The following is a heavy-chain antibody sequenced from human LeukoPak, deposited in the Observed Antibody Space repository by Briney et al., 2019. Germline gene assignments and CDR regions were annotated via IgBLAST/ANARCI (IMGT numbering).Heavy chain of an antibody. CDR1: GGTFSSYT. D-gene: IGHD4/OR15-4a*01. V-gene: IGHV1-69*02. CDR3: AAKYPIATNYYYYYMDV. Sequence: SVKVSCKASGGTFSSYTISWVRQAPGQGLEWMGRIIPILGIANYAQKFQGRVTITADKSTSTAYMELSSLRSEDTAVYYGAAKYPIATNYYYYYMDVWRKRTTVTVSS. CDR2: IIPILGIA. J-gene: IGHJ6*03.